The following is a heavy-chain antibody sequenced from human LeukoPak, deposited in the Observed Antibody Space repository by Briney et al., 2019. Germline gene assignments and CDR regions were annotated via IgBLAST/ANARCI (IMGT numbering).Heavy chain of an antibody. V-gene: IGHV3-53*01. J-gene: IGHJ4*02. CDR1: GFTVSSNY. D-gene: IGHD2-15*01. CDR2: IYNSGNT. CDR3: ARGYCSGGSCSKTPGY. Sequence: GGSLRLSCAASGFTVSSNYMNWVRQAPGKGLEWVSVIYNSGNTYYAGSVKGRFNISRDNSKNTLYLQMNSLRAEDTAVYYCARGYCSGGSCSKTPGYWGQGTLVTVSS.